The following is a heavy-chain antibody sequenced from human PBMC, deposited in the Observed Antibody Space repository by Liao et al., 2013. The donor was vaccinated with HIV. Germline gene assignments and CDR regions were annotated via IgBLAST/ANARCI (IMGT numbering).Heavy chain of an antibody. Sequence: QVQLQESGPGLVKPSETLSLTCTVSGGPISSNYWSWIRQPAGKGLEWIGRIYTSGSTNYNPSLSSRVIMSIDTSKNQFSLKLTSVTAADTGVYYCARATGDPRPFDYWGQGTLVTVSS. J-gene: IGHJ4*02. CDR1: GGPISSNY. D-gene: IGHD7-27*01. V-gene: IGHV4-4*07. CDR3: ARATGDPRPFDY. CDR2: IYTSGST.